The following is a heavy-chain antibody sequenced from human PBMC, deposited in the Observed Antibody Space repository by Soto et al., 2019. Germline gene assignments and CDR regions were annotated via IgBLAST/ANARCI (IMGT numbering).Heavy chain of an antibody. CDR1: GGSISSYY. CDR3: ACSGGWYYFDY. J-gene: IGHJ4*02. Sequence: QVQLQESGPGLVKPSETLSLTCTVSGGSISSYYWSWIRQPPGKGLEWIASVYYSGSTNYNPSLKRRGTISIGTSKDQFSLKMSSVSAAETAVYYCACSGGWYYFDYWGQGALVILSS. D-gene: IGHD2-15*01. V-gene: IGHV4-59*01. CDR2: VYYSGST.